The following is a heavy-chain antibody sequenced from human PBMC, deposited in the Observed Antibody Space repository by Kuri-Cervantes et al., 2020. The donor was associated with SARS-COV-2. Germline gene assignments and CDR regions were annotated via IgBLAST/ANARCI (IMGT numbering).Heavy chain of an antibody. CDR3: ARGCGEWLRYWYFDL. D-gene: IGHD3-10*01. J-gene: IGHJ2*01. CDR1: GGSFSGYH. V-gene: IGHV4-34*01. Sequence: GSLRLSCAVYGGSFSGYHWSWIRQPPGKGLEWIGEINHSGSTNYNPSLKSRVTISVDTSKNQFSLKLSSVTAADTAVYYCARGCGEWLRYWYFDLWGRGTLVTVSS. CDR2: INHSGST.